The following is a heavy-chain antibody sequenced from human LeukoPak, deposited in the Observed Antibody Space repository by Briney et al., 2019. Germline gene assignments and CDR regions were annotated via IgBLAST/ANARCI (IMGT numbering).Heavy chain of an antibody. V-gene: IGHV4-4*02. J-gene: IGHJ4*02. D-gene: IGHD6-19*01. Sequence: SGTLSLTCAVSGGSISSSNWWSWVRQPPGRGLEWIGEIYHSGSTNYNRSLKSRVTISVDTSKNQFSLKLSSVTAADTAVYDSARDSALAQAVMFDDGSQASLATV. CDR2: IYHSGST. CDR3: ARDSALAQAVMFDD. CDR1: GGSISSSNW.